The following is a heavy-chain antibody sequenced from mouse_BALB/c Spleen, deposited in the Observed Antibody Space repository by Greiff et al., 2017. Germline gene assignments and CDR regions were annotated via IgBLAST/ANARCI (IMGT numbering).Heavy chain of an antibody. V-gene: IGHV1-54*03. CDR2: INPGSGGT. Sequence: QVQLQQSGAELVRPGTSVKVSCKASGYAFTNYLIEWVKQRPGQGLEWIGVINPGSGGTNYNEKFKGKATLTADKSSSTAYMQLSSLTSDDSAVYFCARRRGYDAGYAMDYWGQGTSVTVSS. CDR1: GYAFTNYL. J-gene: IGHJ4*01. D-gene: IGHD2-2*01. CDR3: ARRRGYDAGYAMDY.